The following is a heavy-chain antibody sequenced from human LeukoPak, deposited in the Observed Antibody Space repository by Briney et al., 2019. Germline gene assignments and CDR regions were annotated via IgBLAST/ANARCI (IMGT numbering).Heavy chain of an antibody. V-gene: IGHV4-39*07. CDR3: AKVRCSGGSCPYYYYYYMDV. CDR1: GGSISSSSYY. Sequence: SETLSLTCTVSGGSISSSSYYWAWIRQPPGKGLEWIGSIHYSGSTYYNPSLQSRVTISIDTSKNQFSLKLRFVTAADTAVYYCAKVRCSGGSCPYYYYYYMDVWGKGTTVTVSS. D-gene: IGHD2-15*01. CDR2: IHYSGST. J-gene: IGHJ6*03.